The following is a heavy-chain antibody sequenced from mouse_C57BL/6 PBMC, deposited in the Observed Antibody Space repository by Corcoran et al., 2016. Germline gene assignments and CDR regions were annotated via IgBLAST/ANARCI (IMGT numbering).Heavy chain of an antibody. J-gene: IGHJ2*01. V-gene: IGHV8-12*01. Sequence: QVTLKESGPGILQSSQTLSLTCSFSWFSLNTSGMGVSWIRQPSGKGLEWLAHIYWDDDKRYNPSLKSRITISKNTSRNQVFLKITSVDTADTATYYGDRSDYSNYGDFDYWGQGTTLTVAS. CDR1: WFSLNTSGMG. CDR2: IYWDDDK. D-gene: IGHD2-5*01. CDR3: DRSDYSNYGDFDY.